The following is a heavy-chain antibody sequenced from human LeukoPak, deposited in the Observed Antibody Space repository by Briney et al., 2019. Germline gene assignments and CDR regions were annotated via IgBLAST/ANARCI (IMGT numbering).Heavy chain of an antibody. J-gene: IGHJ4*02. CDR2: ISAYNGNT. Sequence: ASVKVSCKASGYTFTSYGISWVRQAPGQGLEWVGWISAYNGNTNYAQKLQGRVTTTTDTSTSTAYMELRSLRSDDTAVYYCARDGLLYNWNGPDDWGQGTLVTVSS. CDR1: GYTFTSYG. V-gene: IGHV1-18*01. D-gene: IGHD1-20*01. CDR3: ARDGLLYNWNGPDD.